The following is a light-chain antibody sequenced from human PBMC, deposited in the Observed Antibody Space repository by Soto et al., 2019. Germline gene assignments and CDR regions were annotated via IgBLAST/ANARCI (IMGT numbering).Light chain of an antibody. V-gene: IGLV1-40*01. CDR2: GNS. Sequence: QSVLTQPPSVSGAPGQRVTISCTGSSSNIGAGYDVHWYQQLPGTAPKLPIYGNSNRPAGVPDRFSGSKSGTSASLAITGLQAEDEADYYCKSYDSSLSGSHVVFGGGTKLTVL. CDR1: SSNIGAGYD. J-gene: IGLJ2*01. CDR3: KSYDSSLSGSHVV.